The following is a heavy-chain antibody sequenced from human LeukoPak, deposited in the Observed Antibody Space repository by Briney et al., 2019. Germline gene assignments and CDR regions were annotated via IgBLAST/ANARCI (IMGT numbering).Heavy chain of an antibody. D-gene: IGHD3/OR15-3a*01. CDR3: AKDWTGTKPFDL. CDR1: GFTLSSYE. CDR2: IDYSGGNT. V-gene: IGHV3-23*01. Sequence: GGSLRLSCTASGFTLSSYEMSWIRQAPGKGLEWVSSIDYSGGNTYYADSVKGRFIISRDNSKNTLYLQMNSLRAEDTAVYYCAKDWTGTKPFDLWGRGTLVTVSS. J-gene: IGHJ2*01.